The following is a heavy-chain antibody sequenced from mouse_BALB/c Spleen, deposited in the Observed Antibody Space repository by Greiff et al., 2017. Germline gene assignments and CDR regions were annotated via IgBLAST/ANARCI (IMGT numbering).Heavy chain of an antibody. CDR2: ISSGSSTI. Sequence: EVKVVESGGGLVQPGGSRKLSCAASGFTFSSFGMHWVRQAPEKGLEWVAYISSGSSTIYYADTVKGRFTISRDNPKNTLFLQMTSLRSEDTAMYYCARTYYGKSYAMDYWGQGTSVTVSS. D-gene: IGHD2-10*01. V-gene: IGHV5-17*02. J-gene: IGHJ4*01. CDR3: ARTYYGKSYAMDY. CDR1: GFTFSSFG.